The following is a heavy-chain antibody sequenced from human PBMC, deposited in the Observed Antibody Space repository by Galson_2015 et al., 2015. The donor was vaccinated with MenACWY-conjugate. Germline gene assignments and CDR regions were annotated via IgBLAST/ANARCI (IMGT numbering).Heavy chain of an antibody. CDR2: IKKDGSEN. J-gene: IGHJ6*02. CDR1: GFTFRHYW. V-gene: IGHV3-7*03. Sequence: SLRLSCAASGFTFRHYWMTWVRQAPGKGLEWVASIKKDGSENYYVDSVKGRFTISRDNAKNSLYLEMNSLRVEDTAVYSCARGHYGMDVSGQGTTVAASS. CDR3: ARGHYGMDV.